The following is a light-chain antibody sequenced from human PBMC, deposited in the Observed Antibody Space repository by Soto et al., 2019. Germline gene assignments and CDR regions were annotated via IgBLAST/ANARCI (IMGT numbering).Light chain of an antibody. CDR2: DIS. CDR3: HPRNSWPRST. CDR1: QSVPSY. J-gene: IGKJ2*02. V-gene: IGKV3-11*01. Sequence: EIVLTQSPATLSLSPGERATLSCRASQSVPSYLAWYQQKPGQAPRLLIYDISNRATGIPARFSGSGSGTDFTLTISGLEPEDSAIYECHPRNSWPRSTFGQGTKLQIK.